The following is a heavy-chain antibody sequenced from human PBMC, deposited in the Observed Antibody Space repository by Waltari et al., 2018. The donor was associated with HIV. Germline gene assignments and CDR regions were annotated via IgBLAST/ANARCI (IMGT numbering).Heavy chain of an antibody. V-gene: IGHV1-18*01. J-gene: IGHJ6*03. CDR2: ISGYNGKI. CDR3: ARLVDYYYYMDV. D-gene: IGHD2-21*01. Sequence: QVQLMQSGAEVKKPGASVKVSCKTSGYMFTSYGISWVRQAPGQGLEWMGWISGYNGKINYAQKLQGRVTMTTETSTSTAYMELRSLRSDDTAVYYCARLVDYYYYMDVWGKGTTVTVSS. CDR1: GYMFTSYG.